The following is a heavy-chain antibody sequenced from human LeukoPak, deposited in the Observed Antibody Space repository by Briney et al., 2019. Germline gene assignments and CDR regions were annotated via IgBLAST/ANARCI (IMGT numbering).Heavy chain of an antibody. CDR1: GYTLTELS. J-gene: IGHJ4*02. Sequence: GASVKVSCKVSGYTLTELSMHWVRQAPGKGLEWMGGFDPEDGETIYAQKFQGRVTMTEDTSTDTAYMELSSLRSEDTAVYYCAHPNERGIAAAWYYFDYWGQGTLVTVSS. D-gene: IGHD6-13*01. CDR2: FDPEDGET. CDR3: AHPNERGIAAAWYYFDY. V-gene: IGHV1-24*01.